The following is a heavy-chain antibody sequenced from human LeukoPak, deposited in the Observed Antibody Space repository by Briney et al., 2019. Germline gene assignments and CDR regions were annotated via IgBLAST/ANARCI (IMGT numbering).Heavy chain of an antibody. V-gene: IGHV4-59*01. Sequence: SETLSLTCTVSGGSISSYYWSWIRQPPGKGLEWIGYIYYSGSTNYNPSLKSRVTISVDTSKNQFSLKLSSVTAADTAVYYCARDPRGYSSGWYGFDYWGQGTLVTVSS. CDR3: ARDPRGYSSGWYGFDY. CDR2: IYYSGST. J-gene: IGHJ4*02. CDR1: GGSISSYY. D-gene: IGHD6-19*01.